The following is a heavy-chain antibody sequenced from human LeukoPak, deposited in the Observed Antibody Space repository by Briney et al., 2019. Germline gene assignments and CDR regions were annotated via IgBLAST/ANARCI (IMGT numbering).Heavy chain of an antibody. CDR1: GFTFSSYG. V-gene: IGHV3-30*03. J-gene: IGHJ4*02. CDR2: ISYDGSNK. D-gene: IGHD3-10*01. Sequence: GRSLRLSCAASGFTFSSYGMHWVRQAPGKGLEWVAVISYDGSNKYYADSVKGRFTISRDNSKNTLYLQMNSLRAEDTAVYYCARDGYYYGSGSYYPDYWGQGTLVTVSS. CDR3: ARDGYYYGSGSYYPDY.